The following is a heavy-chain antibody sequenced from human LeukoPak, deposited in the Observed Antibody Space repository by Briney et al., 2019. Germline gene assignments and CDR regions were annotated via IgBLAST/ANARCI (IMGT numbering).Heavy chain of an antibody. CDR2: ISSGDPTI. J-gene: IGHJ5*02. V-gene: IGHV3-11*01. CDR1: GFTFSDYY. Sequence: GGSLRLSCAASGFTFSDYYMSWIRQAPGKGLEWVSYISSGDPTIYHADSVKGRFTISRDNAKNSLYLQMNSLRAEGKDMYYCAPADCFDPWGQGTLVTVSS. CDR3: APADCFDP.